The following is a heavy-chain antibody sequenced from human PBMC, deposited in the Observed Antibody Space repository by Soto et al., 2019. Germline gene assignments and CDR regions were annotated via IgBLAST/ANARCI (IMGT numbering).Heavy chain of an antibody. J-gene: IGHJ4*02. V-gene: IGHV4-59*01. Sequence: SETLSLTCTVSGGSISSYYWSWIRQPPGKGLEWIGYVYFTGSTNYNPSLKSRVSISVDTSKNEFSLKLSSVTAADTAVYYCARGLAAFCSGGSCYFPDYWGQGALVTVS. CDR1: GGSISSYY. D-gene: IGHD2-15*01. CDR3: ARGLAAFCSGGSCYFPDY. CDR2: VYFTGST.